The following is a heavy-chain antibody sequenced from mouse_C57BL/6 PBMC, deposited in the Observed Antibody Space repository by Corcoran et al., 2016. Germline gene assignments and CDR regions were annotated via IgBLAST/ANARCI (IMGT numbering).Heavy chain of an antibody. J-gene: IGHJ2*01. CDR3: ARSRATVSFDY. V-gene: IGHV1-76*01. Sequence: QVQLKQSGAELVRHGASVKLSCKASGYTFTDYYINWVKQRPGQGLEWIARIYPGSGNTYYNEKFKGKATLTAEKSSSTAYMQLSSLTSEDSAVYFCARSRATVSFDYWGQGTTLTVSS. CDR1: GYTFTDYY. D-gene: IGHD1-1*01. CDR2: IYPGSGNT.